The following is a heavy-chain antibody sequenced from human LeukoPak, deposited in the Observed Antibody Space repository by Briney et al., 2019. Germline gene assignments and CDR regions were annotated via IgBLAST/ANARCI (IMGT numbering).Heavy chain of an antibody. J-gene: IGHJ4*02. V-gene: IGHV4-39*01. Sequence: SETLSLTCTVSGDSISSSSSYWGWVRQPPGKGLEWIGSFHYSGSTYYNPSLKSRVTISGDTSKNQFSLKLRSVTAADTAVYYCASLVVVVVTASEIDYWGQGTLVTVSS. CDR3: ASLVVVVVTASEIDY. CDR2: FHYSGST. CDR1: GDSISSSSSY. D-gene: IGHD2-21*02.